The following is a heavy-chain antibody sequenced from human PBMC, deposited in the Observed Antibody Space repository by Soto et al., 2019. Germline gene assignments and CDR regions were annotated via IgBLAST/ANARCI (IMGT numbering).Heavy chain of an antibody. CDR1: GFTFTRYS. J-gene: IGHJ4*02. CDR2: ISSTTNYI. Sequence: GGSLRLSCAASGFTFTRYSMNWVRQAPGKGLEWVSSISSTTNYIYYADSMKGRFTVSRDNAKNSVYLEMNSLSAEDTALYYCARESEDLTSNLDYWGQGT. V-gene: IGHV3-21*01. CDR3: ARESEDLTSNLDY.